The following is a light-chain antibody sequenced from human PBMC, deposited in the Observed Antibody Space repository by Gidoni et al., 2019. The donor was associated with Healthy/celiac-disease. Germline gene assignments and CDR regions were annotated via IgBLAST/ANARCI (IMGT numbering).Light chain of an antibody. CDR1: QSISSW. V-gene: IGKV1-5*01. J-gene: IGKJ2*01. CDR3: QQYNSYSPGYT. CDR2: DAS. Sequence: DNQMTQSPSTLSASVGDRVTITCRASQSISSWLAWYQQKPGKAPKLLIYDASSLESGVPSRVSGSGSGTEFTLTISSLQPDDFATYYCQQYNSYSPGYTFGQGTKLEIK.